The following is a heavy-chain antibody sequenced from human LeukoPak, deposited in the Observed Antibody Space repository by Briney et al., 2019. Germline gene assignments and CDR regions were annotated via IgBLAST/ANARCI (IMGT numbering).Heavy chain of an antibody. CDR1: GGTFHIYA. D-gene: IGHD1-26*01. J-gene: IGHJ4*02. V-gene: IGHV1-69*04. CDR3: ARCKMRPSAREYFDS. CDR2: ILPFVDIT. Sequence: SSVTVSFKAAGGTFHIYAFSWVRQAPGQGLAWMGRILPFVDITNYAQRFQGRLTITADKATSTASMELSSLSSEDTAFYYCARCKMRPSAREYFDSWGQGTLVTVSS.